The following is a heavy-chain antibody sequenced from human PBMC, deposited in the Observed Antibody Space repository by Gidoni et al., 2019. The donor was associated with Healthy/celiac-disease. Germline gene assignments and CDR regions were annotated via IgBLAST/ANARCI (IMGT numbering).Heavy chain of an antibody. J-gene: IGHJ6*02. Sequence: QVQLVESGGGVVQPGRSLSLSCAASGFTFSSYGMHWVRQAPGKGLEWVAVIWYDGSNKYYADSVKGRFTISRDNSKNTLYLQMNSLRAEDTAVYYCARDSGGLYYGMDVWGQGTTVTVSS. V-gene: IGHV3-33*01. CDR2: IWYDGSNK. D-gene: IGHD3-16*01. CDR1: GFTFSSYG. CDR3: ARDSGGLYYGMDV.